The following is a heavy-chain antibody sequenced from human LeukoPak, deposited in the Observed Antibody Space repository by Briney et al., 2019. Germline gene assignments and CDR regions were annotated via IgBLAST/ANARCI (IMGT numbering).Heavy chain of an antibody. D-gene: IGHD2-15*01. Sequence: GGSLRLSCAASGFTFSSYAMSWVRQAPGKGLEWVSAISGGGGSTYYADSVKGRFTISRDNSKNTLYLQMNSLRAEDTAVYYCAKDPGYGSGGSCYYFDYWGQGTLVTVSS. CDR2: ISGGGGST. CDR3: AKDPGYGSGGSCYYFDY. J-gene: IGHJ4*02. V-gene: IGHV3-23*01. CDR1: GFTFSSYA.